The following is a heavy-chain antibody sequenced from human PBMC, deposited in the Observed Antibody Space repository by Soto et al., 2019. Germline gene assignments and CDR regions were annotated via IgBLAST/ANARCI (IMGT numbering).Heavy chain of an antibody. CDR1: GGSISSSSYY. CDR3: AGRVGARLYYYDSSGYFLGAEYFQH. CDR2: IYYSGST. D-gene: IGHD3-22*01. J-gene: IGHJ1*01. Sequence: QLQLQESGPGLVKPSETLSLTCTVSGGSISSSSYYWGWIRQPPGKGLEWIGSIYYSGSTYYNPSLKSRVTISVDTSKNQFSLKLSSVTAADTAVYYCAGRVGARLYYYDSSGYFLGAEYFQHWGQGTLVTVSS. V-gene: IGHV4-39*01.